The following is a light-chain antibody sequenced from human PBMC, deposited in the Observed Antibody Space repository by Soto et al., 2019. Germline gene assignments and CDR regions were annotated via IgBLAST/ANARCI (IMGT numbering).Light chain of an antibody. CDR2: SAS. CDR3: QQYGSSGT. V-gene: IGKV3-20*01. Sequence: EIVLTQSPGTLSLSPGERATLSCRASQSVSTNYLGWYQQKPGQAPRLFIDSASSRATGIPDRFSGSGSGTDFTLTISRLEPEEFAVYYCQQYGSSGTFGQGTKVDIK. J-gene: IGKJ1*01. CDR1: QSVSTNY.